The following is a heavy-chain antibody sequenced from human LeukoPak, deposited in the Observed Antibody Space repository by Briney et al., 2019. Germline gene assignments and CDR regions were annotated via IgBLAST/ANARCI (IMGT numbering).Heavy chain of an antibody. J-gene: IGHJ4*02. Sequence: ASVKVSCKASGYTFATYGISWFRQAPGQGLEWMGWISGYNGNTNHAQKFQGRVTMTTDTSTSTAYMEPRSLRSDDTAVYYCARLYCSGANCYPIYGDPFDYWGQGTLVTVSS. CDR2: ISGYNGNT. D-gene: IGHD2-15*01. V-gene: IGHV1-18*01. CDR3: ARLYCSGANCYPIYGDPFDY. CDR1: GYTFATYG.